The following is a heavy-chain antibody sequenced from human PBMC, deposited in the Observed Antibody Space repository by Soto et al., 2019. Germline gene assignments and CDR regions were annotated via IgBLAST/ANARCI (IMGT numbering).Heavy chain of an antibody. D-gene: IGHD1-26*01. J-gene: IGHJ6*02. CDR1: GYTFTSYG. CDR2: IIPIFGNT. CDR3: ARAGSGSYHSFYGMDV. Sequence: SVKVSCKASGYTFTSYGISWVRQAPGQGLEWMGWIIPIFGNTKYAQKFQGRVRINADASTGTAYMDLSSLRSDDTAVYYCARAGSGSYHSFYGMDVWGQGTMVTVSS. V-gene: IGHV1-69*13.